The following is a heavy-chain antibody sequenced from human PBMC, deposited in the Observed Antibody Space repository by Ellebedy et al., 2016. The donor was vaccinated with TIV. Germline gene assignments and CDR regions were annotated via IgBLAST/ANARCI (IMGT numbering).Heavy chain of an antibody. CDR2: INSDGRSP. J-gene: IGHJ6*02. CDR1: GFTFNIYR. V-gene: IGHV3-74*01. CDR3: ARDRRGLGV. Sequence: GESLKISCAASGFTFNIYRMHWVRQVPGKGLVWVSRINSDGRSPSYADFVKGRFTISRDNSKNTLYLHMNDLRVEDTAVYYCARDRRGLGVWGQGTTVTVSS.